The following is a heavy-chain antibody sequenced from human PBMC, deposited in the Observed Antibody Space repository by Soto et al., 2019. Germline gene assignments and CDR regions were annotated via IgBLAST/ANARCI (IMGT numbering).Heavy chain of an antibody. J-gene: IGHJ4*02. Sequence: EVQLVESGGGLVQPGGSLRLSCAASGFTVSSNYMSWVRQAPGKGLEWVSVIYSGGSTYYADSVKGRFTISRDNSKNTRYLQMNSLRAEDTAVYYCARDGCGGDCQHTFDYWGQGTLVTVSS. CDR3: ARDGCGGDCQHTFDY. CDR1: GFTVSSNY. CDR2: IYSGGST. V-gene: IGHV3-66*01. D-gene: IGHD2-21*02.